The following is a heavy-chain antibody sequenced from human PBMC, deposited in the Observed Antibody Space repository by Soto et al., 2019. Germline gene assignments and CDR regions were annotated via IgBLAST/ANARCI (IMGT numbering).Heavy chain of an antibody. J-gene: IGHJ4*02. CDR2: ISYDGSDK. V-gene: IGHV3-30*18. Sequence: PVGSLRLSCAASGFTFSSYGMHWVRQGPGKGLEWVAMISYDGSDKYYADSVKGRFTISRDNSKNTLFLQMNALTGEDTALYYCAKDNPAVDYWGQGALVTVSS. CDR1: GFTFSSYG. CDR3: AKDNPAVDY.